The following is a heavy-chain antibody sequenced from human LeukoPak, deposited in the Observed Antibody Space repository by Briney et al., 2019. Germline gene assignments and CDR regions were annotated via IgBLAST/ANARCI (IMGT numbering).Heavy chain of an antibody. Sequence: GGSLRLSCAASGFTFSSYWMHWVRQAPGKGLVWVSRINSDGSSTSYADSVKGRFTISRDNAKNTLYLQMNSLRAEDTAVYYCAKKSLVPAANALTYNWFDPWGQGTLVTVSS. V-gene: IGHV3-74*01. D-gene: IGHD2-2*01. J-gene: IGHJ5*02. CDR2: INSDGSST. CDR1: GFTFSSYW. CDR3: AKKSLVPAANALTYNWFDP.